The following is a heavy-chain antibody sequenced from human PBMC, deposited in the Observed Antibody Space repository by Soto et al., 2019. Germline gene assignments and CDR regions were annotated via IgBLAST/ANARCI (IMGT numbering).Heavy chain of an antibody. Sequence: EVQLVESGGGLVQPGGSLRLSCAASGFTFSSYSMNWVRQAPGKGLEWVSYISSSSSTIYYADSVKGRFTISRDNAKNSLYLKMNSLRAEDTAVYYCARGIGRAAASDYYYGMDVWGQGTTVTVSS. CDR2: ISSSSSTI. CDR3: ARGIGRAAASDYYYGMDV. V-gene: IGHV3-48*01. J-gene: IGHJ6*02. CDR1: GFTFSSYS. D-gene: IGHD6-13*01.